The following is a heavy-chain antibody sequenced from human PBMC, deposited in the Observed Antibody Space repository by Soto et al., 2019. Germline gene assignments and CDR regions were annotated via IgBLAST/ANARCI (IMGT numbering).Heavy chain of an antibody. D-gene: IGHD2-15*01. J-gene: IGHJ3*02. V-gene: IGHV3-21*01. CDR2: ISSSSYI. CDR1: GFTFSSYS. CDR3: AGDHGLSSYAFDI. Sequence: GGSLRLSCAASGFTFSSYSMNWVRQAPGKGLEWVSSISSSSYIYYADSVKGRFTISRDNAKNSLYLQMNSLRAEDTAVYYCAGDHGLSSYAFDIWGQGTMVTVSS.